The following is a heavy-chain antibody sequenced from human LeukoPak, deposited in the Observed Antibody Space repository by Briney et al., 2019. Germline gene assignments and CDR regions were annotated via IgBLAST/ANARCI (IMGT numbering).Heavy chain of an antibody. CDR2: IHHSGGT. D-gene: IGHD1-1*01. Sequence: SETLSLTCAVSGGSISSNYWSWIRQPPGKGLEWIGDIHHSGGTNYNPSLKSRVTISVDTSKNQFSLKLNSVTAADTAVYYCARAGNNWSFDYWGQGTLVTVSS. J-gene: IGHJ4*02. CDR3: ARAGNNWSFDY. V-gene: IGHV4-59*01. CDR1: GGSISSNY.